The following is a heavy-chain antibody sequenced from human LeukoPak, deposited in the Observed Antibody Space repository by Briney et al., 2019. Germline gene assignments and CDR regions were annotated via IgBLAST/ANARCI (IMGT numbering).Heavy chain of an antibody. Sequence: GGSLRLSCAASGFTFSSSAMTWVRQAPGKGLEWVSGIGGGGTGTHYADSVKGRFTVSRDNSRNTLYLQMNSPRAEDTALYYCAKELESWEIFEYWGQGTLVTVSS. J-gene: IGHJ4*02. V-gene: IGHV3-23*01. CDR3: AKELESWEIFEY. CDR2: IGGGGTGT. CDR1: GFTFSSSA. D-gene: IGHD1-26*01.